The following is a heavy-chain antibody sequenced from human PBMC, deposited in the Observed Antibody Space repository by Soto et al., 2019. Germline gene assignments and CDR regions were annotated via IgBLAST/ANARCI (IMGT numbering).Heavy chain of an antibody. Sequence: QVQLQESGPGLVKPSGTLSLTCAVSGGSISSSNWWSWVRQPPGRGLEWIGEIYHSGSTNYNPSLKSRATISVNKSKNQFSLKLSSVTAADTAVYYCARVSGSYYYGMDVWGQGITVTVSS. CDR1: GGSISSSNW. D-gene: IGHD1-26*01. J-gene: IGHJ6*02. V-gene: IGHV4-4*02. CDR2: IYHSGST. CDR3: ARVSGSYYYGMDV.